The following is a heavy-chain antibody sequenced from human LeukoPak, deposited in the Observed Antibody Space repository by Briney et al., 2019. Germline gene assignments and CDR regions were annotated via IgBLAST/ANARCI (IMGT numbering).Heavy chain of an antibody. J-gene: IGHJ6*02. CDR1: GGTFSSYA. Sequence: ASVKVSCKTSGGTFSSYAISWVRQAPGQGLEWMGGIIPIFGTANYAQKFQGRVTITADESTSTAYMELSSLRSEDTAVYYCAIDPNPLSYGMDVWGQGTTVTVSS. CDR2: IIPIFGTA. V-gene: IGHV1-69*13. CDR3: AIDPNPLSYGMDV.